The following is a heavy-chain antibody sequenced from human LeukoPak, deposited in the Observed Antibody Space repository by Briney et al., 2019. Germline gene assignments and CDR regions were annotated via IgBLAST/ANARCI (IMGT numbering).Heavy chain of an antibody. V-gene: IGHV4-39*07. CDR3: ATRFPRYYYYGMDV. D-gene: IGHD3-10*01. Sequence: SETLSLTCTVSGGSISSSSYYWGWIRQPPGKGLEWIGSIYYSGSTYYNPSLKSRVTISVDTSKNQFSLKLSSVTAADTAVYYCATRFPRYYYYGMDVWGQGTTVTVSS. CDR2: IYYSGST. J-gene: IGHJ6*02. CDR1: GGSISSSSYY.